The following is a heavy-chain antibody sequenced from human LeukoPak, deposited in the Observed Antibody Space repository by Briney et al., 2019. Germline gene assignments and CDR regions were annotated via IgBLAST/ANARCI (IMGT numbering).Heavy chain of an antibody. V-gene: IGHV4-61*10. CDR1: GGSISSGSYY. CDR2: IYYSGST. Sequence: SQTLSLTCTVSGGSISSGSYYWSWIRQPAGKGLEWIGYIYYSGSTNYNPSLKSRVTISVDTSKNQFSLKLSSVTAADTAVCYCARTIFDAFDIWGQGTMVTVSS. D-gene: IGHD3-9*01. CDR3: ARTIFDAFDI. J-gene: IGHJ3*02.